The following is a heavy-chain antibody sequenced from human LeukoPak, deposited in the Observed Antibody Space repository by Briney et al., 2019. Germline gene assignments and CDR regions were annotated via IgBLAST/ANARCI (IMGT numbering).Heavy chain of an antibody. CDR1: GGTFSSYA. J-gene: IGHJ4*02. CDR2: IIPIFGTA. D-gene: IGHD5-24*01. CDR3: ARVRDGYNSLDY. Sequence: SVKVSCKASGGTFSSYAISWVRQAPGQGLEWMGGIIPIFGTANYAQKFQGRVTITADESTSTAYMELSSLRSEDTAVYYCARVRDGYNSLDYWGQGTLVTASS. V-gene: IGHV1-69*13.